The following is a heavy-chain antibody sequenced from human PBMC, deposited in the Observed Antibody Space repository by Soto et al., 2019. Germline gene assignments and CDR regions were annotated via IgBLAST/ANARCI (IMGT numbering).Heavy chain of an antibody. D-gene: IGHD2-21*01. CDR1: GFTFSSYA. V-gene: IGHV3-23*01. CDR2: FSGGRNTT. J-gene: IGHJ4*02. Sequence: GGSLRLSCVASGFTFSSYAMSWVRQAPGQRLEWVATFSGGRNTTWNADSVKGRFTVSRDSSNNTLSLQMNSLRPEDTALYYCAKATSATCTGSICYSFDYWGQGTLVTVSS. CDR3: AKATSATCTGSICYSFDY.